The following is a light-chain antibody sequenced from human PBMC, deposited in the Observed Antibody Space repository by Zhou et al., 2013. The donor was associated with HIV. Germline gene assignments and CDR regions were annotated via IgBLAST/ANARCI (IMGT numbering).Light chain of an antibody. CDR1: QAISNY. Sequence: DLRMTQSPSSLSASVGDRVTITCRASQAISNYLAWYQHKPGNVPKVLIYAAANLHLGVPSRFIGNGSGTDFTLTISSLQPEDVGFYYCQKYNSGPRTFGRGDQGG. V-gene: IGKV1-27*01. CDR3: QKYNSGPRT. CDR2: AAA. J-gene: IGKJ1*01.